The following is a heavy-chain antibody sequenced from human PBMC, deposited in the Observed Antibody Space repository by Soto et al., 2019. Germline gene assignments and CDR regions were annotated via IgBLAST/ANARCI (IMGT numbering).Heavy chain of an antibody. CDR2: ISYDGRSK. J-gene: IGHJ4*02. CDR1: GFTFSSYA. V-gene: IGHV3-30*18. D-gene: IGHD2-8*02. Sequence: QVQLVESGGCVLQPGRSLRLTCAASGFTFSSYALHWVRQAPGKGLEGVAVISYDGRSKYYADSRKGRFTISSDNSKNTLYVQMTDLRPEDSAVYYCAKALASRVVFSGCVDYWGEGTLVTVSS. CDR3: AKALASRVVFSGCVDY.